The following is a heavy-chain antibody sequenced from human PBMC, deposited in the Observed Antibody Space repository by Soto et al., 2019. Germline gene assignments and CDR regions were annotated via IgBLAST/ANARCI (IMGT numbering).Heavy chain of an antibody. D-gene: IGHD1-26*01. Sequence: GGSLRLSCAASGFTFSSYGMHWVRQAPGKGLEWVAIISYDGSNKYYADSVKGRFTISRDNTKNTLYLQMNSLRDEDTAVYSCATDLNWENFWGQGTLVTVSS. CDR1: GFTFSSYG. CDR2: ISYDGSNK. V-gene: IGHV3-30*03. CDR3: ATDLNWENF. J-gene: IGHJ4*02.